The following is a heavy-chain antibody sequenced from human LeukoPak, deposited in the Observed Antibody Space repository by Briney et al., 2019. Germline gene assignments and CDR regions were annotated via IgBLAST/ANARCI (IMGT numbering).Heavy chain of an antibody. CDR3: AGESCSSTSCYGRVDYYYYGMDV. CDR1: GGSISSGGYY. J-gene: IGHJ6*04. Sequence: PSETLSLTCTVSGGSISSGGYYWSWIRQHPGKGLEWIGYIYYSGSTYSNPSLKSRVTISVDTSKNQFSLKLSSVTAADTAVYYCAGESCSSTSCYGRVDYYYYGMDVWGKGTTVTVSS. V-gene: IGHV4-31*03. D-gene: IGHD2-2*01. CDR2: IYYSGST.